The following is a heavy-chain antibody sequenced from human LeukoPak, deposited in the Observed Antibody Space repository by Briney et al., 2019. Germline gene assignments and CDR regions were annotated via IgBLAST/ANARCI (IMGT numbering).Heavy chain of an antibody. D-gene: IGHD6-19*01. CDR3: ARDVRAVAGHFDY. CDR1: GYTFTGYY. CDR2: INPNSGDT. Sequence: ASVKVSCKASGYTFTGYYIHWVRRAPGQGLEWMAWINPNSGDTNYAQKFQGRVTMTRDTSISTAYMELSRLRSDDTAVYYCARDVRAVAGHFDYWGQGTLVTVSS. J-gene: IGHJ4*02. V-gene: IGHV1-2*02.